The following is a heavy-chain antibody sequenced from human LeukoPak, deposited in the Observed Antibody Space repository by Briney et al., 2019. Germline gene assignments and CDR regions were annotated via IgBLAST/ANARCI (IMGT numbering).Heavy chain of an antibody. D-gene: IGHD2-15*01. CDR1: GFTFSSYS. J-gene: IGHJ4*02. CDR2: ISSSSSTI. V-gene: IGHV3-48*04. CDR3: ARTGQYCSGGTCYSGQFDF. Sequence: GGSLRLSCAASGFTFSSYSMNWVRQAPGKGLEWVSYISSSSSTIYYADSVKGRFTISRDNANNSLFLQMNSLRVEDTAVYYCARTGQYCSGGTCYSGQFDFWGQGTLVTVSS.